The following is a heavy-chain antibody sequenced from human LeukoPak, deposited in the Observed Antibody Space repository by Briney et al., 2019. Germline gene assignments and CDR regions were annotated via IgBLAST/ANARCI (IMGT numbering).Heavy chain of an antibody. D-gene: IGHD3-16*01. CDR1: GGSISDHY. V-gene: IGHV4-59*08. J-gene: IGHJ5*02. CDR2: IYNNEAP. CDR3: ARGHYDLGA. Sequence: LETLSLTCSVSGGSISDHYWSWIRQSPGKGLEWIGYIYNNEAPNYNPSLNARVTISVDMSKNQVSLKLTSVTAADTAVYYCARGHYDLGAWGQGTLVTVS.